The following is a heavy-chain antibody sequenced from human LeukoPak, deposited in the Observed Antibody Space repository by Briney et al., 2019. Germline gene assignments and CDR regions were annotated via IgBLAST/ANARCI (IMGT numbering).Heavy chain of an antibody. J-gene: IGHJ6*04. CDR3: ARLSRAVVPAAITGKDYYGMDV. D-gene: IGHD2-2*02. V-gene: IGHV5-51*01. CDR1: GYSFTSYW. Sequence: GESLKISCKGSGYSFTSYWIGWVRQMPGKGLEWMGIIYPGDSDTRYSPSLQGQVTISADKSISTAYLQWSSLKASDTAMYYCARLSRAVVPAAITGKDYYGMDVWGKGTTVTVSS. CDR2: IYPGDSDT.